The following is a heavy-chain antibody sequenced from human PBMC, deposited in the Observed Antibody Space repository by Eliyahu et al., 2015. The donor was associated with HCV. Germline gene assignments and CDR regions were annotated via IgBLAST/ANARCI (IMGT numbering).Heavy chain of an antibody. D-gene: IGHD3-10*01. V-gene: IGHV4-38-2*01. CDR1: GXXVPSDYS. CDR3: AAAPGGLIWFGQLLQWRFDP. J-gene: IGHJ5*02. CDR2: IHHXGTT. Sequence: QVQLQESGPGVVWPSETLSVTCSVSGXXVPSDYSWGWVRQPPGKGLEWIGTIHHXGTTFYXPXLKSRVTISQDTSKKRFSLTLRSVTAADTAVYYCAAAPGGLIWFGQLLQWRFDPWGPGTLVTVSS.